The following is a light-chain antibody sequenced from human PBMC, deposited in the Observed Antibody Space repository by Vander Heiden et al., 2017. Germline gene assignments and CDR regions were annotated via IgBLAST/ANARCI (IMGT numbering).Light chain of an antibody. CDR1: QSVLYSSNNKNY. Sequence: DIVMTQSPDSLAVSLGERATINCKSSQSVLYSSNNKNYLAWYQQKSVQPPKLLIYWASTREYGVPDRFSGSWSGTDFTLTISSLQAEDVAVYYCQQYDSTPLTFGGGTKVDIK. CDR3: QQYDSTPLT. CDR2: WAS. V-gene: IGKV4-1*01. J-gene: IGKJ4*01.